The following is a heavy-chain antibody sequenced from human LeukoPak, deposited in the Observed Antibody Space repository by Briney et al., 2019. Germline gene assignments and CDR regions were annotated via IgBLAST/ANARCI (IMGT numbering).Heavy chain of an antibody. Sequence: SETLSLTCTVSGGSFSIYYWSWIRQPAGKGLEWIGRIYTSGSTNYNPSLKSRVTMSVDTSKNQFSLKLSSVTAADTAVYYCARGPTTVTRAFDYWGQGTLVTVSS. D-gene: IGHD4-17*01. CDR2: IYTSGST. CDR3: ARGPTTVTRAFDY. J-gene: IGHJ4*02. CDR1: GGSFSIYY. V-gene: IGHV4-4*07.